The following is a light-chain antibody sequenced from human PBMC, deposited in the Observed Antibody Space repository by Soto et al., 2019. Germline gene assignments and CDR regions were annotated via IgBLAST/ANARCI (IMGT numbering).Light chain of an antibody. J-gene: IGLJ3*02. Sequence: VLTQPPSASGTPGQRVTISCSGSSSNIGSNYVYWYQQLPGTAPKLLIYRNNQRPSGVPDRFSGSKSGTSASLAISGLRSEDEADYYCAAWDDSLSGWVFGGGTQLTVL. CDR1: SSNIGSNY. CDR2: RNN. CDR3: AAWDDSLSGWV. V-gene: IGLV1-47*01.